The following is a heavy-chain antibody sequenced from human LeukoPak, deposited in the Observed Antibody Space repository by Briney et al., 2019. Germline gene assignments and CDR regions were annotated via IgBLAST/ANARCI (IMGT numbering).Heavy chain of an antibody. D-gene: IGHD6-13*01. CDR1: GGSISSGSYY. CDR2: IYTSGST. CDR3: ARVPIAAAADV. V-gene: IGHV4-61*02. J-gene: IGHJ6*02. Sequence: SQTLSLTCTVSGGSISSGSYYWSWIRQPAGKGLEWIGRIYTSGSTNYNPSLKSRVTISVDTSKNQFSLKLSSVTAAATAVYYCARVPIAAAADVWGQGTTVTVSS.